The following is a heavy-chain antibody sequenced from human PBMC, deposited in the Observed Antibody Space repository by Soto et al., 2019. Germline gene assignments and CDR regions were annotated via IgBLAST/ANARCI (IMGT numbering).Heavy chain of an antibody. CDR1: GGSISSSSYY. CDR3: ARDQIAAADMGNAFDI. D-gene: IGHD6-13*01. CDR2: IYYSGST. J-gene: IGHJ3*02. V-gene: IGHV4-39*02. Sequence: SETLSLTCTVSGGSISSSSYYWGWIRQPPGKGLEWIGSIYYSGSTYYNPSLKSRVTISVDTSRNQFSLKLSSVTAADTAVYYCARDQIAAADMGNAFDIWGQGTMVT.